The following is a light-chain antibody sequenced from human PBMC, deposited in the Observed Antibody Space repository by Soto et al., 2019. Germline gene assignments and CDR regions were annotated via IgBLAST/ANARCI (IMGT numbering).Light chain of an antibody. V-gene: IGKV4-1*01. Sequence: DIVMTQSPDSLTVSLGERATFNCRSSQSVFSSSTNKNYLAWYQQKPGQPPKLLIYWASTRESGVPDRFSGSGSGTDFTLTIDSLQAEDVAVSSCQQYYSLPITFGQGTRLEIK. CDR2: WAS. J-gene: IGKJ5*01. CDR1: QSVFSSSTNKNY. CDR3: QQYYSLPIT.